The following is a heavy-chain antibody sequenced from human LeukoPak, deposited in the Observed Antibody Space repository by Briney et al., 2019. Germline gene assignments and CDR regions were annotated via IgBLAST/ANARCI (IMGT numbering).Heavy chain of an antibody. J-gene: IGHJ4*02. Sequence: PGGSLRLSCAASGFTFSSYWMSWVRQAPGKGLEWVSVIYSGGSTYYADSVKGRFTISRDNSKNTLYLQMNSLRAEDTAVYYCASNIVVVGGFDYWGQGTLVTVSS. D-gene: IGHD2-2*01. CDR1: GFTFSSYW. CDR2: IYSGGST. V-gene: IGHV3-66*01. CDR3: ASNIVVVGGFDY.